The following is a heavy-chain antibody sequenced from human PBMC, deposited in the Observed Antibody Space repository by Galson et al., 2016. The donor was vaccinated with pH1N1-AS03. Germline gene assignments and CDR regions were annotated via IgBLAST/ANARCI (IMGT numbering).Heavy chain of an antibody. V-gene: IGHV1-69*05. Sequence: SVKVSCKASGGTLSSLGVAWLRQAPGQTLEWLGFINPVFNTANYAQKFQGRLTITTGDSATTTYMDLTSLQSDDTAVYFCASALRAVFLLFDTWGQGTLVTVSS. CDR3: ASALRAVFLLFDT. CDR1: GGTLSSLG. D-gene: IGHD2/OR15-2a*01. CDR2: INPVFNTA. J-gene: IGHJ5*02.